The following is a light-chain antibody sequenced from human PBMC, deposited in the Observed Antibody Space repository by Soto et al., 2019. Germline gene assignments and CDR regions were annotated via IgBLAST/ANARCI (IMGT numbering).Light chain of an antibody. CDR3: SSYTSTSTLV. CDR2: EVS. J-gene: IGLJ1*01. CDR1: SSDVGGYNF. V-gene: IGLV2-14*01. Sequence: LTQPASVSGSPGQSITISCTGTSSDVGGYNFVSWYQHHPGKAPKLMIYEVSNRPSGVSNRFSGSKSGNTASLTISGLQAEDEADYYCSSYTSTSTLVFGNGTKVTVL.